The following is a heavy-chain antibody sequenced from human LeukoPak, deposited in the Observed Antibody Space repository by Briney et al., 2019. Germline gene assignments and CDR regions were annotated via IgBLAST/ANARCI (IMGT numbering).Heavy chain of an antibody. J-gene: IGHJ6*03. CDR2: IYYSGST. CDR1: GGSISSYY. CDR3: ARRRPITGTTRYYYYYMDV. D-gene: IGHD1-7*01. Sequence: PSEALSLTCPVSGGSISSYYWSWIRQPPGKGLEWIGYIYYSGSTNYNPSLKSRVTMSVDTSKNQFSLKLSSVTAADTAVYYCARRRPITGTTRYYYYYMDVWGKGTTVTVSS. V-gene: IGHV4-59*01.